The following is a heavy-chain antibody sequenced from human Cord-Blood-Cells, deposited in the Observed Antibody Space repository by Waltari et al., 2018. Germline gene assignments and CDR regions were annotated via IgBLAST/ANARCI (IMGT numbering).Heavy chain of an antibody. CDR3: ARDRVPWANWFDP. Sequence: EVQLVESGGGLVKPGGSLSLSCAASGFTFSSYSMNWVRQAPGKGLEWVSSISSISSYIYYADSVKGRFTISRDNAKNSLYLQMNSLRAEDTAVYYCARDRVPWANWFDPWAREPWSPSPQ. V-gene: IGHV3-21*01. CDR1: GFTFSSYS. J-gene: IGHJ5*02. CDR2: ISSISSYI. D-gene: IGHD1-1*01.